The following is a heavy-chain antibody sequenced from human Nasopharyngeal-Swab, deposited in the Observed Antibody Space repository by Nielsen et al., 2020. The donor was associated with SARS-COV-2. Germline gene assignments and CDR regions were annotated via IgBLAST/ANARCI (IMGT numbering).Heavy chain of an antibody. CDR3: AKDWGLTMIVVAYDAFDM. J-gene: IGHJ3*02. Sequence: GGSLRLSCAASGFAFSNYGMHWVRQAPGKGLEWVAVISYEGSNKYYTDSVKGRFTISRDNSKNTLYLQMNSLRADDTAVYYCAKDWGLTMIVVAYDAFDMWGHGTLVTVS. CDR2: ISYEGSNK. D-gene: IGHD3-22*01. CDR1: GFAFSNYG. V-gene: IGHV3-30*18.